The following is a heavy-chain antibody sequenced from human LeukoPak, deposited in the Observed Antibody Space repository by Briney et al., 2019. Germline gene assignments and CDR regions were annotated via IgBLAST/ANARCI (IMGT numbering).Heavy chain of an antibody. CDR2: ISGSGGST. Sequence: GGSLRPSCAASGFTFSSYAVSWVRQAPGKGLEWVSAISGSGGSTYYADSVKGRFTISRDNSKNTLYLQMNSLRAEDTAVYYCAKDLKRDYYDSSGYYYFDYWGQGTLVTVSS. CDR3: AKDLKRDYYDSSGYYYFDY. J-gene: IGHJ4*02. V-gene: IGHV3-23*01. CDR1: GFTFSSYA. D-gene: IGHD3-22*01.